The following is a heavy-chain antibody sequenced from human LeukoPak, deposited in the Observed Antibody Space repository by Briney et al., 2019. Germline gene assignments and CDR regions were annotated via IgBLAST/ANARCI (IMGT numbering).Heavy chain of an antibody. V-gene: IGHV3-64*01. CDR1: GFTFSNYA. CDR2: ISSNGGNT. D-gene: IGHD3-10*02. J-gene: IGHJ6*02. CDR3: ARGLFGELLWGRYGMDV. Sequence: GGSLRLSCAASGFTFSNYAMHWVRQAPGKGLEYVSAISSNGGNTYYANSVKGRFTISRDNAKNSLYLQMNSLRAEDTAVYYCARGLFGELLWGRYGMDVWGQGTTVTVSS.